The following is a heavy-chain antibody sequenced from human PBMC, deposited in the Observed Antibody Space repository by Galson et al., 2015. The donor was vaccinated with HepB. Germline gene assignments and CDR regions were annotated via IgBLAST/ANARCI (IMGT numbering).Heavy chain of an antibody. CDR1: GFTFSSYA. J-gene: IGHJ4*02. CDR2: ISYDGSNK. D-gene: IGHD2-15*01. V-gene: IGHV3-30*04. CDR3: ARNPQKGVVAALTDY. Sequence: SLRLSCAASGFTFSSYAMHWVRQAPGKGLEWVAVISYDGSNKYYADSVKGRFTISRDNSKNTLYLQMNSLRAEDTAVYYCARNPQKGVVAALTDYWGQGTLVTVSS.